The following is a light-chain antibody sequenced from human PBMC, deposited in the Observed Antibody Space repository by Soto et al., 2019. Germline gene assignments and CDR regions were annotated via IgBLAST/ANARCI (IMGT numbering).Light chain of an antibody. J-gene: IGKJ5*01. CDR3: QQYNNWSPLT. CDR1: QSVSSN. CDR2: GAS. V-gene: IGKV3-15*01. Sequence: EIVLTQSPATLSVSPGERATLSCRASQSVSSNLAWYQQKPGQAPRLLIYGASTRATGIPARFSGSGSGTEFTLTISSLQFEDFAVYYCQQYNNWSPLTLGQGTRLEIK.